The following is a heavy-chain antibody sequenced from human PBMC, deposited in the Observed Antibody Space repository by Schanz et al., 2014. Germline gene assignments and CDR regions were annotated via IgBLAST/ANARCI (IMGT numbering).Heavy chain of an antibody. CDR2: IGGFDGHT. CDR1: GYTFTRSG. Sequence: QVQLVQSGGEVKTPGASVKVSCKASGYTFTRSGISWVRQAPGQGLEWMGWIGGFDGHTNIAQKFQGRVTMTTDTSTSTVYMELRSLTSDDSAVYYCARDRDQWDGNYLDYWGQGTLVTVSS. J-gene: IGHJ4*02. CDR3: ARDRDQWDGNYLDY. V-gene: IGHV1-18*01. D-gene: IGHD1-26*01.